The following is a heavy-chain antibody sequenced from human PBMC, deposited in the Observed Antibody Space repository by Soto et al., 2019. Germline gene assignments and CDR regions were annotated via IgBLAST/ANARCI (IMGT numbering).Heavy chain of an antibody. V-gene: IGHV4-31*03. J-gene: IGHJ4*02. CDR3: ASGVEHVSFLSV. Sequence: SETLSLTCTVSGGSISSGGYYWSWIRQHPGKGLEWIGYIYYSGSTYYNPSLKSRVTISVDTSKNQFSLKLSSVTAADTAVYYCASGVEHVSFLSVWGQGTLVTVSS. CDR2: IYYSGST. CDR1: GGSISSGGYY. D-gene: IGHD3-3*01.